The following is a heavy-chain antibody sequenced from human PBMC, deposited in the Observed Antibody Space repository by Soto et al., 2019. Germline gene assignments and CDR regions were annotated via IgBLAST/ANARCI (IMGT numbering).Heavy chain of an antibody. J-gene: IGHJ6*03. Sequence: PGGSLRLSCAASGFTFSSYWMSWVRQAPGKGLEWVANIKQDGSEKYYVDSVKGRFTISRDNAKNSLYLQMNSLRAEDTAVYYCARGAYDFADRYYYYYYMDVWGKGTTVTVSS. CDR1: GFTFSSYW. V-gene: IGHV3-7*01. D-gene: IGHD3-3*01. CDR2: IKQDGSEK. CDR3: ARGAYDFADRYYYYYYMDV.